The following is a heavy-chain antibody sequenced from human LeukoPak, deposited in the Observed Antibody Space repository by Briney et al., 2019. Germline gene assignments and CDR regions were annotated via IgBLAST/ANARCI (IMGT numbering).Heavy chain of an antibody. CDR1: GYTFTSYG. CDR2: ISAYNGNT. V-gene: IGHV1-18*01. CDR3: ARGRYCSGGSCRYSYMDV. J-gene: IGHJ6*03. Sequence: ASVKVSCKASGYTFTSYGISWVRQAPGQGLEWMGWISAYNGNTNYAQKLQGRVAMTTDTSTSTAYMELRSLRSDDTAVYYCARGRYCSGGSCRYSYMDVWGKGTTVTVSS. D-gene: IGHD2-15*01.